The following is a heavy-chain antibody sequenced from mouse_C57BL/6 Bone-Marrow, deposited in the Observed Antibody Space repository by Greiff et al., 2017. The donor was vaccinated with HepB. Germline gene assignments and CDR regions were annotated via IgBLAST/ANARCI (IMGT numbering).Heavy chain of an antibody. Sequence: EVQLVESGAELVRPGASVKLSCTASGFNIKDDYMHWVKQRPEQGLEWIGWIDPENGDTEYASKFQGKATITADTSSNTAYLQLSSLTSEDTAVYYCTYYGSSYGNYWGQGTTLTVSS. CDR2: IDPENGDT. D-gene: IGHD1-1*01. CDR1: GFNIKDDY. CDR3: TYYGSSYGNY. J-gene: IGHJ2*01. V-gene: IGHV14-4*01.